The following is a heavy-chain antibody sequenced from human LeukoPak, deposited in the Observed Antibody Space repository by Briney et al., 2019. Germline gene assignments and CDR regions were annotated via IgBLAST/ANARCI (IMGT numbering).Heavy chain of an antibody. J-gene: IGHJ3*02. V-gene: IGHV3-23*01. D-gene: IGHD3-10*01. Sequence: GGSLRLSCAASGFTFSYAWMTWVRQAPGKGLEWVSSISISGGNTYYADSVNGRFIISRDNSKNTLSLQMNSLRAEDTAVYYCAKVAGSGRPNWAFDIWGQGTMVTVSP. CDR1: GFTFSYAW. CDR3: AKVAGSGRPNWAFDI. CDR2: ISISGGNT.